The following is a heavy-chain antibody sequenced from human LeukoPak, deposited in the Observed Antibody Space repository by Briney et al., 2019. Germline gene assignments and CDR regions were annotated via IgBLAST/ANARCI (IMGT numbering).Heavy chain of an antibody. CDR3: ATETIGRHYDY. CDR1: GFTFSSCG. J-gene: IGHJ4*02. CDR2: IGPTGTDR. V-gene: IGHV3-21*01. Sequence: GGSLRLSCVASGFTFSSCGFNWVRQAPGKGLEWVSSIGPTGTDRYYADSVRGRFTTSRDNAKNSMYLQMDSLRDEDTAVYYCATETIGRHYDYWGQGTLLTVSS. D-gene: IGHD1-14*01.